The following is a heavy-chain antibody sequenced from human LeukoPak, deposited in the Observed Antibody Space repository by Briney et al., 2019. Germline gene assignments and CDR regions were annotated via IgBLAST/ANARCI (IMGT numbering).Heavy chain of an antibody. D-gene: IGHD4-23*01. V-gene: IGHV3-30-3*01. Sequence: GGSLRLSCAASGFTFTRYDMHWVRQAPGRGLEWVAVISNDENNKDYGNSVKGRFTIARDNSKNTLFLQMNSLRVEDTAVYYCVLGHYGGLFDNWGQGALVIVSS. J-gene: IGHJ4*02. CDR2: ISNDENNK. CDR3: VLGHYGGLFDN. CDR1: GFTFTRYD.